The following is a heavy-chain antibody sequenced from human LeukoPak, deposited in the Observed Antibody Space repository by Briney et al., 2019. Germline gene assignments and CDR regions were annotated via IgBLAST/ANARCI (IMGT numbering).Heavy chain of an antibody. J-gene: IGHJ4*02. D-gene: IGHD3-3*01. Sequence: SETLSLTCTVSGYSISSGYYGGWIRQPPGRGLEWIGSIYHSGSTYYTPSLKSRVTISVDTSKNQFSLRLSSVTAADTAVYYCALDWSGYFYWGQGTLVTVSS. CDR3: ALDWSGYFY. CDR2: IYHSGST. CDR1: GYSISSGYY. V-gene: IGHV4-38-2*02.